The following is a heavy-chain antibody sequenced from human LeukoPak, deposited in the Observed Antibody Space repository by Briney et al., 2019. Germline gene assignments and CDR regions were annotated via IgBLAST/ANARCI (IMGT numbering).Heavy chain of an antibody. CDR2: ISNDGTNK. J-gene: IGHJ4*02. CDR3: AKSGCSTTTCYVANFDY. V-gene: IGHV3-30*18. D-gene: IGHD2-2*01. Sequence: PGGSLRLSCAASGFTFSSYAMHWVRQAPGKGLEWVAVISNDGTNKYYADSVKGRFTISRDNSKNTLYLQMNSLRPEDTALYYCAKSGCSTTTCYVANFDYWGRGTLVTVSS. CDR1: GFTFSSYA.